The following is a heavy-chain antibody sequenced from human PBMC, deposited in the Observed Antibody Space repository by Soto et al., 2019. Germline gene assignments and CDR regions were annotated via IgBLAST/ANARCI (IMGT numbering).Heavy chain of an antibody. V-gene: IGHV3-33*01. J-gene: IGHJ5*02. D-gene: IGHD3-16*02. CDR1: GFTFNNYG. CDR3: ARATSLAWLDP. CDR2: ICYDGTNT. Sequence: QVQLVESGGGVVQPGRSLRLSCAASGFTFNNYGMHWVRQAPGKGLEWVSLICYDGTNTYYADSVKGRFTISRDNSKGMLYLQMNSLTAEDTAVYFCARATSLAWLDPWGQGTLVTVS.